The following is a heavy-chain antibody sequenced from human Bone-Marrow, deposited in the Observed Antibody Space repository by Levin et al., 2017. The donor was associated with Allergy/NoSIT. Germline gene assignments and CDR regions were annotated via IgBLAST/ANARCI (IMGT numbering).Heavy chain of an antibody. J-gene: IGHJ4*02. V-gene: IGHV3-30-3*01. CDR1: GFTFSSYA. CDR3: ARGPSLDYGDLYFDS. D-gene: IGHD4-17*01. Sequence: LSLTCAASGFTFSSYAVHWVRQAPGEGLQWVAVMSSDGNNKFYADSVKGRFTISRDISKNTLFLQMSGLRSDDTAMYYCARGPSLDYGDLYFDSWGQGTLVTVSS. CDR2: MSSDGNNK.